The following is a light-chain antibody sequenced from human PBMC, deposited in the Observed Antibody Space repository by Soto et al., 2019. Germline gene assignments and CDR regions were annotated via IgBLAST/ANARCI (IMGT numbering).Light chain of an antibody. Sequence: IQMTQSPSTLSGSGGDRVTMTCRASQNLSSWLAWYQQKPGKAPKLLSYNASTLKSGVPSRSSGSGSGTEFTLTISSLQPDDLAPYYCQHYTRYSEAFGQGTKWIS. CDR2: NAS. V-gene: IGKV1-5*03. CDR1: QNLSSW. CDR3: QHYTRYSEA. J-gene: IGKJ1*01.